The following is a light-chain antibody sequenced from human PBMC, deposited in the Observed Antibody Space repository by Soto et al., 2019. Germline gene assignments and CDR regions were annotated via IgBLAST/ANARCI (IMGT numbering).Light chain of an antibody. Sequence: EILMTQSPATLSVYPGERATLSCRASQTITSILAWYQQKPGQAPRLLIYGASTRATGIPPRFSGSGSATEFTLTISSLKPEDFAVYYCQQYNNWPTWTFGQGTKVDIK. J-gene: IGKJ1*01. CDR2: GAS. CDR3: QQYNNWPTWT. V-gene: IGKV3-15*01. CDR1: QTITSI.